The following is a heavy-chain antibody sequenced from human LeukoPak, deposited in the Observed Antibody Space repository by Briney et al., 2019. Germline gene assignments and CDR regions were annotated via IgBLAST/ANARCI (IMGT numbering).Heavy chain of an antibody. CDR1: GGSVSSAGYY. CDR3: ARGSTLYYDILTGYYTPGPFDI. Sequence: PSETLSLTCTVSGGSVSSAGYYWSWIRQPPGKGLEFIGYIHYSGSTNYNPSLKSRVTISVDTSKNQFSLKLSSVTAADTAVYYCARGSTLYYDILTGYYTPGPFDIWGQGTMLTVSS. V-gene: IGHV4-61*08. D-gene: IGHD3-9*01. CDR2: IHYSGST. J-gene: IGHJ3*02.